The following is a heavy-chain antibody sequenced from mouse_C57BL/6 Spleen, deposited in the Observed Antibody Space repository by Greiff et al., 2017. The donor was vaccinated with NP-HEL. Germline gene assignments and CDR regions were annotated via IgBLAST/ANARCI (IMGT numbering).Heavy chain of an antibody. D-gene: IGHD2-4*01. Sequence: VQGVESGPGLVQPSQSLSITCTVSGFSLTSYGVHWVRQSPGKGLEWLGVIWSGGSTDYNAAFISRLSISKDNSKSQVFFKMNSLQADDTAIYYCARNGDYDAYYYAMDYWGQGTSVTVSS. V-gene: IGHV2-2*01. CDR2: IWSGGST. CDR1: GFSLTSYG. J-gene: IGHJ4*01. CDR3: ARNGDYDAYYYAMDY.